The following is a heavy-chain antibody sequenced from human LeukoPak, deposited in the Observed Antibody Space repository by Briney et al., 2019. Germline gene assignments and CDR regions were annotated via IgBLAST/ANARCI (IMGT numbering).Heavy chain of an antibody. V-gene: IGHV1-2*06. CDR1: GYTFTGYY. D-gene: IGHD6-19*01. J-gene: IGHJ4*02. CDR2: INPNGGGT. Sequence: ASVKVSCKASGYTFTGYYMHWVRQAPGQGLEWMGRINPNGGGTSYAQQFQGRVTMTRDTSISTAYMELSSLRSDDTAVYYCARVSVAGAPDRDYFDYWGQGTLVTVSS. CDR3: ARVSVAGAPDRDYFDY.